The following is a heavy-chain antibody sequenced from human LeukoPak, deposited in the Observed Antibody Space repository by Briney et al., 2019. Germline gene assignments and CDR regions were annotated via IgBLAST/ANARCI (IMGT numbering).Heavy chain of an antibody. CDR1: GYTFSGSY. J-gene: IGHJ5*02. CDR3: ARDERDGGDTAMLGANNWFDP. D-gene: IGHD5-18*01. V-gene: IGHV1-2*06. Sequence: ASVKVSCKTSGYTFSGSYIHWVRQAPGQGLEWMGRINPNSGGTNYAQKFQGRVTMTRDTSTSTVYMELSSLRSEDTAVYYCARDERDGGDTAMLGANNWFDPWGQGTLVTVSS. CDR2: INPNSGGT.